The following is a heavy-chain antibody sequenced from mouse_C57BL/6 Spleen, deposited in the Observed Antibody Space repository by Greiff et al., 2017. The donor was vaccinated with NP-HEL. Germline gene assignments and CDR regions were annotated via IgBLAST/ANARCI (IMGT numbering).Heavy chain of an antibody. J-gene: IGHJ2*01. V-gene: IGHV1-64*01. CDR1: GYTFTSYW. D-gene: IGHD2-2*01. CDR3: AREGDGYDSYYFDY. Sequence: QVQLQQPGAELVKPGASVKLSCKASGYTFTSYWMHRVKQRPGQGLEWIGMIHPNSGSTNYNEKFKSKATLTVDKSSSTAYRQLSSLTSEDSAVYYSAREGDGYDSYYFDYWGQGTTLTVSS. CDR2: IHPNSGST.